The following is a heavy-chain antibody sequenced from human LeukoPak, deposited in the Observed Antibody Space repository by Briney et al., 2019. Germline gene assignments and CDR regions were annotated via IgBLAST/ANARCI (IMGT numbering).Heavy chain of an antibody. J-gene: IGHJ5*02. V-gene: IGHV3-30*04. CDR2: ISDNGRNK. Sequence: GGSLRLSCAASGFTFSTFAMHWVRQPPGKGLEWVAVISDNGRNKYYADSVKGRFTISRDNSKNTLYLQMNSLRAEDTAVYYCARDSSPWYYYDRSGSNGFDPWGQGTLVTVSS. CDR3: ARDSSPWYYYDRSGSNGFDP. CDR1: GFTFSTFA. D-gene: IGHD3-22*01.